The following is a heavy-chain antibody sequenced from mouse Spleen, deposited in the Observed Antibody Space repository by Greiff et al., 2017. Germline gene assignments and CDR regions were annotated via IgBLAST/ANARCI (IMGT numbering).Heavy chain of an antibody. CDR1: GYSFTGYY. CDR3: ARYGDSFYYAMDY. D-gene: IGHD2-13*01. J-gene: IGHJ4*01. Sequence: EVQLQQSGPELVKPGASVKISCKASGYSFTGYYMNWVKQSPEKSLEWIGEINPSTGGTTYNQKFKAKATLTVDKSSSTAYMQLKSLTSEDSAVYYCARYGDSFYYAMDYWGQGTSVTVSS. V-gene: IGHV1-42*01. CDR2: INPSTGGT.